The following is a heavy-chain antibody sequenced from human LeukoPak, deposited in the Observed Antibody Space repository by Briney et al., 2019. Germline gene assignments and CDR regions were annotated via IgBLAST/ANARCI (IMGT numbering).Heavy chain of an antibody. V-gene: IGHV4-59*01. D-gene: IGHD6-13*01. J-gene: IGHJ4*02. Sequence: SETLSLTCTDSGGSISSYYWSWIRQPPGKGLEWIGYIYYSGNTNYNPSLKSRVTISVDTSKNQFSLKLSSVTAADTAVYYCARLSSSWDSGYFDYWGQGTLVTVSS. CDR2: IYYSGNT. CDR1: GGSISSYY. CDR3: ARLSSSWDSGYFDY.